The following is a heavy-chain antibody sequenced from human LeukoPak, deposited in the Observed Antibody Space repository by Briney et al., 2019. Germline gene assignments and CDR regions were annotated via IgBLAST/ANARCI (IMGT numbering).Heavy chain of an antibody. D-gene: IGHD1-26*01. CDR3: AKDRRWGAADY. V-gene: IGHV3-23*01. J-gene: IGHJ4*02. CDR2: ISGSGGST. Sequence: GGSLRLSCAASVFTFRLYAMSWVPHSPGKGREWVSAISGSGGSTYYADSVKGRFTISRNNSKNTLYLQMNSPRAEDTVVYYCAKDRRWGAADYWGQGTLVTVSS. CDR1: VFTFRLYA.